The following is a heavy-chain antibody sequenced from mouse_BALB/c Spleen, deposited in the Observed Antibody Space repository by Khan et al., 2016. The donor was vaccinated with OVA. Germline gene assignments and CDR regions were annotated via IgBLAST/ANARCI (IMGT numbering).Heavy chain of an antibody. J-gene: IGHJ2*01. Sequence: EVELVESGGDLVKPGGSLKLFCAASGFTFSNYGMSWVRQTPDKRLEWVASISSGGTYTSYPDNVQGRFTISRDNAENSLYLQMSSLKSEDTAMYYCSRQPGCYGINSYFDYWGQGTTLTVAS. V-gene: IGHV5-6*01. CDR3: SRQPGCYGINSYFDY. CDR1: GFTFSNYG. D-gene: IGHD1-1*01. CDR2: ISSGGTYT.